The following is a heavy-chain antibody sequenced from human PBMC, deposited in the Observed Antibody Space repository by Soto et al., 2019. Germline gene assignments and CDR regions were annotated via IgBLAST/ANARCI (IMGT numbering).Heavy chain of an antibody. CDR1: GGSISSGTYY. CDR3: ASIVVPAAPFDY. CDR2: IYYSGST. Sequence: SETLSLTCTVSGGSISSGTYYWSWIRQPPGKGLEWIGYIYYSGSTYYNPSLKSRVTISIDTSKNQFSLKLSSVTAADTAVYYCASIVVPAAPFDYWGQGTLVTVSS. J-gene: IGHJ4*02. V-gene: IGHV4-30-4*01. D-gene: IGHD2-2*01.